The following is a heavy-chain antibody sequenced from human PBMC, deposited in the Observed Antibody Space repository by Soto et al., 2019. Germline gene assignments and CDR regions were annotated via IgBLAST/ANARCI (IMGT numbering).Heavy chain of an antibody. D-gene: IGHD1-26*01. CDR1: GGSISSYY. J-gene: IGHJ4*02. CDR2: IYYSGST. V-gene: IGHV4-59*01. Sequence: SETLSLTCTVSGGSISSYYWSWIRQPPGKGLEWIGYIYYSGSTNYNPSLKSRVTISVDTSKNQFSLKLSSVTAADTAVYYCASGSYFRFDYWGQGTLVTVSS. CDR3: ASGSYFRFDY.